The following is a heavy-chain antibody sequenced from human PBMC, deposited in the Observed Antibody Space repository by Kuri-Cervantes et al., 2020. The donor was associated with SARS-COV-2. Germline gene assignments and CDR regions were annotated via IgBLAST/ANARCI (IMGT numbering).Heavy chain of an antibody. V-gene: IGHV1-69*13. CDR3: AREYYDFWSGAFFYYYGMDV. CDR1: GYTFTSYY. J-gene: IGHJ6*02. CDR2: IIPIFGTA. D-gene: IGHD3-3*01. Sequence: SVKVSCKASGYTFTSYYMHWVRQAPGQGLEWMGGIIPIFGTANYAQKFQGRVTITADESTSTAYMELSSLRSEDTAVYYCAREYYDFWSGAFFYYYGMDVWGQGTTVTVSS.